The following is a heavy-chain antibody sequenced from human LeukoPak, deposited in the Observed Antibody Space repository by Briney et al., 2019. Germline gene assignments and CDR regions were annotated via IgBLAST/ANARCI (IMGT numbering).Heavy chain of an antibody. J-gene: IGHJ4*02. D-gene: IGHD2-8*01. V-gene: IGHV4-31*03. Sequence: SQTLSLTCTVSGGSISSGGYWSWIRPHPEKGLECSGNNHYSGNSYYNPSLKSGVSISVDMSQNQFSLNLSSVPAADTAVYFCAGIVLREAAQFDFWGQGTLVTVSS. CDR1: GGSISSGGY. CDR2: NHYSGNS. CDR3: AGIVLREAAQFDF.